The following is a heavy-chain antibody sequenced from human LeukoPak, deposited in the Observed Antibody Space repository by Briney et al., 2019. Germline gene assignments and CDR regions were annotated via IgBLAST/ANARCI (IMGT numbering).Heavy chain of an antibody. CDR1: GFTFDDYG. CDR2: INWNGGST. D-gene: IGHD3-10*01. V-gene: IGHV3-20*04. Sequence: PGGSLRLSCAASGFTFDDYGMRWVRQAPGKGLEWVSGINWNGGSTGYADSVKGRFTISRDSAKNSLYLQMNSLRAEDTALYYCARWSYYGSGSLDYWGQGTLVTVSS. CDR3: ARWSYYGSGSLDY. J-gene: IGHJ4*02.